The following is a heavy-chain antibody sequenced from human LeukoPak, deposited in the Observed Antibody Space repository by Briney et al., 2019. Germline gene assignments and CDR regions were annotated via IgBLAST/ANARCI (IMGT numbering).Heavy chain of an antibody. V-gene: IGHV1-69*04. CDR3: ARVGPDYGDYDY. J-gene: IGHJ4*02. Sequence: SVKVSCKASGGTFSSYAISLVRQAPGQGLEWMGRIIPILGIANYAQKFQGRVTITADKSTSTAYMELSSLRSEDTAVYYCARVGPDYGDYDYWGQGTLVTVSS. CDR1: GGTFSSYA. D-gene: IGHD4-17*01. CDR2: IIPILGIA.